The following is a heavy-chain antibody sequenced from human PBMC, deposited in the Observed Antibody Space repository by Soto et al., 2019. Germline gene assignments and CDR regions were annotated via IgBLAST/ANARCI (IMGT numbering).Heavy chain of an antibody. CDR1: GFTFSSYA. CDR3: ASGRRDGYNGLDY. Sequence: QVQLVESGGGVVQPGRSLRLSCAASGFTFSSYAMHWVRQAPGKGLEWVAVISYDGSNKYYADSVKGRFTISRDNSKNTLYLQMNSLRAEDTAVYYCASGRRDGYNGLDYWGQGTLVTVSS. V-gene: IGHV3-30-3*01. D-gene: IGHD3-10*01. J-gene: IGHJ4*02. CDR2: ISYDGSNK.